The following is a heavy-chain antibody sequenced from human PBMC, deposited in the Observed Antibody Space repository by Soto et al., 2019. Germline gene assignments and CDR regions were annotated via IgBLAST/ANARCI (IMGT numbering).Heavy chain of an antibody. Sequence: QVQLVESGGGVVQPGWSLRLSCAASGFTFSSYAMHWIRQAPGKALEWVAIISFDGSNEYYADSVKGRFTISRDNSRNTLYLQVRSLRAEDTAVYYCAKTYYYDRSSYYQNWFAPWGQGTLGTVSS. V-gene: IGHV3-30-3*02. CDR3: AKTYYYDRSSYYQNWFAP. D-gene: IGHD3-22*01. CDR1: GFTFSSYA. CDR2: ISFDGSNE. J-gene: IGHJ5*02.